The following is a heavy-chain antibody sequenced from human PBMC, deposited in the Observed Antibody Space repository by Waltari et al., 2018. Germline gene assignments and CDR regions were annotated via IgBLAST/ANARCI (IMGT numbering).Heavy chain of an antibody. V-gene: IGHV3-23*01. D-gene: IGHD1-26*01. CDR2: ISASGRFT. J-gene: IGHJ4*02. Sequence: EVQLMESGGDLVHPGGSLTLSCTAYGFPFDNYAMACVRHTPGEGLGWVSSISASGRFTYYAGSVNGRFTISRDNSAKRLFGQMNDVTVEDTAVYYCAKDESGGTGYYYWGQGTPVTVSS. CDR1: GFPFDNYA. CDR3: AKDESGGTGYYY.